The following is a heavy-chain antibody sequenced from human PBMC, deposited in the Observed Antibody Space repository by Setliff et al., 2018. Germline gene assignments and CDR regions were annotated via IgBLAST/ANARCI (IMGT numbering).Heavy chain of an antibody. CDR2: IGGRGIST. V-gene: IGHV3-23*01. D-gene: IGHD1-26*01. CDR3: FKGGWGATFHS. Sequence: GGSLRLSCAASGFIVSDYYVDWIRQAPGKGLEWVSGIGGRGISTYYAGSVKGRFIISRDNSENTLYLQMNSLRAEDTAIYYCFKGGWGATFHSWGQGTLVTVSS. CDR1: GFIVSDYY. J-gene: IGHJ5*01.